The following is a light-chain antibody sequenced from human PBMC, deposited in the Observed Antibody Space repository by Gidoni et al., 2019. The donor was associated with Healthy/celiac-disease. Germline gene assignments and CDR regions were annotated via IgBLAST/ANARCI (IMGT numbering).Light chain of an antibody. CDR3: QQYNSYSWT. Sequence: DIQMTQSPSTLSASVGDRVTITCRASQSISSWLAWYQQKPGKAPKLLLYKASSLESGVPSRFSGSGSGTEFTLTISSRQPDDFATYYCQQYNSYSWTFGQGTKVEIK. J-gene: IGKJ1*01. CDR2: KAS. CDR1: QSISSW. V-gene: IGKV1-5*03.